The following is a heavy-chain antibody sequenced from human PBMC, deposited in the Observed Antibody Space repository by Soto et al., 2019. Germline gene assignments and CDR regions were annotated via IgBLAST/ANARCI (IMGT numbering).Heavy chain of an antibody. CDR1: GYTFTGYY. J-gene: IGHJ4*02. CDR3: AAGPLAVAAYFDY. CDR2: INPNSGGT. Sequence: GASVKVSCKASGYTFTGYYMHWVRQAPGQGLEWMGWINPNSGGTNYAQKFQGWVTMTRDTSISTAYMELSRLRSDDTAVYYCAAGPLAVAAYFDYWGQGTLVTAPQ. V-gene: IGHV1-2*04. D-gene: IGHD6-19*01.